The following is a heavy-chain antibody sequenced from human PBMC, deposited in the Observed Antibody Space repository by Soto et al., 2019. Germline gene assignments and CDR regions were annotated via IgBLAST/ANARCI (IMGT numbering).Heavy chain of an antibody. CDR3: ARHQTDDYVWGSYLDY. J-gene: IGHJ4*02. CDR1: GGSISSYY. D-gene: IGHD3-16*01. V-gene: IGHV4-59*08. Sequence: QVQLQESGPGLVKPSETLSLTCTVSGGSISSYYWSWIRQPPGKGLEWIGYIYYSGSTKYNPSLNSRVTISVDTSKNQFSLKLSSVTAADTAVYYCARHQTDDYVWGSYLDYWGQGTRVTVSS. CDR2: IYYSGST.